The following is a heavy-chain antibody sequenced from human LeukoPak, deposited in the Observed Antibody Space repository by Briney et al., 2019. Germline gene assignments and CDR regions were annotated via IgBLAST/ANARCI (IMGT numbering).Heavy chain of an antibody. CDR2: VSSDGVNT. CDR3: AKPFGFLEWLYGGYFDS. Sequence: SGGSLRLSCAASGFTFDDYGMSWGRQAPGKGLEWVSAVSSDGVNTYYTESLKGRFTISRDNSKNTVYLQMHSLTVDDTAVYHCAKPFGFLEWLYGGYFDSWGQGTLVTVSS. V-gene: IGHV3-23*01. CDR1: GFTFDDYG. J-gene: IGHJ4*02. D-gene: IGHD3-3*01.